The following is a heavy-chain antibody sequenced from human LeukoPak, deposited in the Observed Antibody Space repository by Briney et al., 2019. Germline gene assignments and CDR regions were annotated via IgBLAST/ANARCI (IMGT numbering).Heavy chain of an antibody. D-gene: IGHD2-15*01. V-gene: IGHV4-59*01. CDR1: GGSISNYY. J-gene: IGHJ5*02. CDR2: MYYSGST. CDR3: ARGGCSGGSCYGDWFDP. Sequence: SETLSLTCTVSGGSISNYYWSWIRQPPGKGLEWIGYMYYSGSTNYNPSLKSRVTISVDTSKNQFSLRLNSVTAADTAVYYCARGGCSGGSCYGDWFDPWGQGTLVTVSS.